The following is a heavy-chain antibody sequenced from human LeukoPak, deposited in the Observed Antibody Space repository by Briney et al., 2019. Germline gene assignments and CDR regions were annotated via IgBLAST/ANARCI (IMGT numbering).Heavy chain of an antibody. V-gene: IGHV3-30*04. Sequence: PGRSLRLSCAASGFTFSSYAMHWVRQAPGKGLEWVAVISYDGSNKYYADSVKGRFTISRDNSKNTLYLQMNSLRAEDTAVYYCALQLSGAFDIWGQGTMVTVSS. J-gene: IGHJ3*02. D-gene: IGHD5-24*01. CDR2: ISYDGSNK. CDR1: GFTFSSYA. CDR3: ALQLSGAFDI.